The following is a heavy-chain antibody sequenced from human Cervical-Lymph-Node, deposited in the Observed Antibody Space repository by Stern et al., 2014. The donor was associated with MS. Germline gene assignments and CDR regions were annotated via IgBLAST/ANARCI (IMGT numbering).Heavy chain of an antibody. V-gene: IGHV1-69*01. J-gene: IGHJ6*02. D-gene: IGHD6-6*01. CDR2: VVNTVSTT. CDR3: ARGGIGSSRLYYHFYGMDV. Sequence: QVQLVESGAEVIKPGSSVKVSCKASGGTFNSSFISWVRQAPGKGLEWMGGVVNTVSTTPYAQKVQGRVTITADESRSTTYKELTSLRSDDTAVYYCARGGIGSSRLYYHFYGMDVWGQGTTVTVSS. CDR1: GGTFNSSF.